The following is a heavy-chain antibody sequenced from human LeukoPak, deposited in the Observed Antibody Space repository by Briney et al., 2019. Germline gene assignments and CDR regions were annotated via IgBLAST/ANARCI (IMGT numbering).Heavy chain of an antibody. J-gene: IGHJ4*02. V-gene: IGHV3-7*01. CDR1: GFTFSNYW. Sequence: GGSLRLSCAASGFTFSNYWMSWVRQAPGKGLEWVANIKQDGSEKNYVDSVKGRFTISRDNAKNSLYLQVNSLRAEDTAVYYCARALLRSRTFDYWGQGTLVTVSS. CDR3: ARALLRSRTFDY. D-gene: IGHD2-15*01. CDR2: IKQDGSEK.